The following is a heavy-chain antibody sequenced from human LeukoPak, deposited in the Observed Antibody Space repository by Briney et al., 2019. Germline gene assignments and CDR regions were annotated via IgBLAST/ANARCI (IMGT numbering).Heavy chain of an antibody. D-gene: IGHD3-22*01. Sequence: VASVKVSCKASGYTFTSYDINWVRQATGQGLEWMGWMNPNSGNTGYAQKFQGRVTMTRNTSISTAYMELSSLRSEDTAVYYCAREAGYYDSSGYYKPLGVDYWGQGTLVTVSS. CDR3: AREAGYYDSSGYYKPLGVDY. CDR2: MNPNSGNT. V-gene: IGHV1-8*01. CDR1: GYTFTSYD. J-gene: IGHJ4*02.